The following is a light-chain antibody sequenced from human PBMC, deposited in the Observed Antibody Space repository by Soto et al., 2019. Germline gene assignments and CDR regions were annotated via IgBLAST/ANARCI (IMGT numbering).Light chain of an antibody. CDR2: DAS. J-gene: IGKJ1*01. Sequence: DIQLTQSPSTLSASVGDRVTLTCRASQSLNSRLAWYQQRPGKAPKLLIYDASTLESGVPSRFSGSGSGTEFTLTINNLQPDDLATYICQQYKSYSTFGRGTKVEI. CDR1: QSLNSR. V-gene: IGKV1-5*01. CDR3: QQYKSYST.